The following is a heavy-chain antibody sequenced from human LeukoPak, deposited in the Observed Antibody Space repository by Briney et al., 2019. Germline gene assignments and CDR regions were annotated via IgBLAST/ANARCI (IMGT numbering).Heavy chain of an antibody. CDR3: AREYFDWVGVHAFDI. D-gene: IGHD3-9*01. V-gene: IGHV3-7*01. Sequence: GGSLRLSCAASGFTFSTYWMTWVRQAPGKGLEWVAHIKQDGSEKYYVDSVKGRFTISRDNAKNSLYLQMNSLRAEDTAVYYCAREYFDWVGVHAFDIWGQGTMVTVSS. CDR1: GFTFSTYW. CDR2: IKQDGSEK. J-gene: IGHJ3*02.